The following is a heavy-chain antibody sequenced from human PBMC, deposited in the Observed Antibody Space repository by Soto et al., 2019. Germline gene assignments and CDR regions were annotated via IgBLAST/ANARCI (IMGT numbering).Heavy chain of an antibody. Sequence: TLSLTCAISGDSVSSNSAAWNWIRQSPSRGLEWLGRTYYRSKWYKEYAASVRSRITINPDTSKNQFSLQLNSVSPEDTALYYCARTVGWLDPWGQGTLVTVSS. D-gene: IGHD2-15*01. J-gene: IGHJ5*02. CDR1: GDSVSSNSAA. V-gene: IGHV6-1*01. CDR2: TYYRSKWYK. CDR3: ARTVGWLDP.